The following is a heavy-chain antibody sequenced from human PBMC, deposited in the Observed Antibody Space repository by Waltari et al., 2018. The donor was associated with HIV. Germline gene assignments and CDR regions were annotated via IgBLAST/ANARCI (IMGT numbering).Heavy chain of an antibody. J-gene: IGHJ4*02. CDR2: ISGSGGST. CDR1: GFTFSSYA. Sequence: EVQLLESGGGLVQPGGSLRLSCAASGFTFSSYAMSWVRQAPGKGLEWVSAISGSGGSTNYADSVKGRFTISRDNSKNTLYLQMNSLRAEDTAVYYCAKAPPPAAAQGYYFDYWGQGTLVTVSS. CDR3: AKAPPPAAAQGYYFDY. D-gene: IGHD6-13*01. V-gene: IGHV3-23*01.